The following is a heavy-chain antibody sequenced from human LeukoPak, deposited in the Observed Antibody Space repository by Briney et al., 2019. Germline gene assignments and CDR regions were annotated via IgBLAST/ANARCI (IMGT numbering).Heavy chain of an antibody. CDR3: AREYDDDSSGYYPFYFDY. V-gene: IGHV4-59*01. CDR2: IYDSGST. Sequence: SETLSIICTVSGGSISSYYWSWIRQPPGKGLEWIGYIYDSGSTNYNPSLKSRVTISVDTSKNQFSLNLSSVTAADTAVYYCAREYDDDSSGYYPFYFDYWGQGTLVVVSS. D-gene: IGHD3-22*01. CDR1: GGSISSYY. J-gene: IGHJ4*02.